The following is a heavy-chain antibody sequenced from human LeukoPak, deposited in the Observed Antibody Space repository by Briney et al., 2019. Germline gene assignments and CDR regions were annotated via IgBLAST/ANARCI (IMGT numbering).Heavy chain of an antibody. J-gene: IGHJ4*02. CDR2: INPNSGGT. CDR3: ARAGVHAIVDY. D-gene: IGHD5/OR15-5a*01. CDR1: GSTFTGYY. Sequence: GASVKVSCKASGSTFTGYYMHWVRQAPGQGLEWMGGINPNSGGTNIVQNFQGRVTMTTVTSISTAYMELSSLRSDDTAIYYCARAGVHAIVDYWGQGTLVTVSS. V-gene: IGHV1-2*02.